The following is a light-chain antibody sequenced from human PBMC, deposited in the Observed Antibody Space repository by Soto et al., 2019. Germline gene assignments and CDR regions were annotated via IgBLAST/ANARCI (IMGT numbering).Light chain of an antibody. CDR1: SSDVGGYNY. V-gene: IGLV2-14*03. CDR3: ISYTSSSPYV. J-gene: IGLJ1*01. CDR2: DVS. Sequence: QSVLTQPASVSGSPGQSITISCTGTSSDVGGYNYVSWYQHHPGKAPKLIIFDVSNRPSGNSNRFSGSKSGNTASLTISGLQAEDEADYYCISYTSSSPYVFGTGTKVTVL.